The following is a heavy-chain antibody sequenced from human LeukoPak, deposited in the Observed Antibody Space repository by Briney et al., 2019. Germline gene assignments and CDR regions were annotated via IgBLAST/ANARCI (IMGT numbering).Heavy chain of an antibody. Sequence: PGRSLRLSCAASGFTFSSYGMHWVRQAPGKGLEWVAVIWYDGSNKYYADSVKGQFTISRDNFKTTLYLQMHSLRAEDTAVYYCARAGLVVPAVMDGNWFDPWGQGTLVTVSS. CDR1: GFTFSSYG. V-gene: IGHV3-33*01. J-gene: IGHJ5*02. CDR2: IWYDGSNK. D-gene: IGHD2-2*01. CDR3: ARAGLVVPAVMDGNWFDP.